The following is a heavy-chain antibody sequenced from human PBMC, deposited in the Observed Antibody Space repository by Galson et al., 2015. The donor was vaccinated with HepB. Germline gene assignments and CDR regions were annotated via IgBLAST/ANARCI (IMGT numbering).Heavy chain of an antibody. Sequence: SLRLSCAASGFTFSSYAMSWVRQAPGKGLEWVSAISGSGGSTYYADSVKGRFAISRDNSKNTLYLQMNSLRAEDTAVYYCAKDPIAVAGPPYYYYYGMDVWGQGTTVTVSS. CDR3: AKDPIAVAGPPYYYYYGMDV. CDR1: GFTFSSYA. D-gene: IGHD6-19*01. CDR2: ISGSGGST. V-gene: IGHV3-23*01. J-gene: IGHJ6*02.